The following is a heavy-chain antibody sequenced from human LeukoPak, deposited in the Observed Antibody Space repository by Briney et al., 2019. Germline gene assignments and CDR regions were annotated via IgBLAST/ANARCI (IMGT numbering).Heavy chain of an antibody. CDR3: TRDQAYGGYVDYFDY. Sequence: PGGSLRLSCTTSGFTFGDYAMSWVRQAPGKGLEWVGFIRSKAYGGTTEYAASVKGRFTISRDDSKSIAYLQMNSLKTEDTAVYYCTRDQAYGGYVDYFDYWGQGTLVTVSS. D-gene: IGHD5-12*01. V-gene: IGHV3-49*04. CDR2: IRSKAYGGTT. CDR1: GFTFGDYA. J-gene: IGHJ4*02.